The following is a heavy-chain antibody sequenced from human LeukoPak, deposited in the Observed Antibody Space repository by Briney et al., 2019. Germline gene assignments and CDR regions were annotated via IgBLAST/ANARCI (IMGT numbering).Heavy chain of an antibody. Sequence: TGGSLRLSCAASGFTFSSYGMHWVRQAPGKGLEWVTLISYDGSNKYYPDPVKGRFTISRDNSKNTLYLQMNSLRAGDTAVYYCARDCTGGTCYDAFDIWGQGTMVTVSS. CDR1: GFTFSSYG. D-gene: IGHD2-15*01. V-gene: IGHV3-30*03. J-gene: IGHJ3*02. CDR2: ISYDGSNK. CDR3: ARDCTGGTCYDAFDI.